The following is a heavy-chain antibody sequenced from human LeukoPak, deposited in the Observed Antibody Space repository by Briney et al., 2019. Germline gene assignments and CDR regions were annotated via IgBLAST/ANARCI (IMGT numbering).Heavy chain of an antibody. J-gene: IGHJ3*02. CDR2: MHPNSGNT. Sequence: ASVKVCCKASGYTFTSYDTNWVRQATGQGLEWMRWMHPNSGNTGYAQKFQRRVTMTRNTSISTAYMELSSLRSEDTAVYYCARGGGLRYPRGDAFDIWGQGTMVTVSS. CDR1: GYTFTSYD. V-gene: IGHV1-8*01. CDR3: ARGGGLRYPRGDAFDI. D-gene: IGHD3-9*01.